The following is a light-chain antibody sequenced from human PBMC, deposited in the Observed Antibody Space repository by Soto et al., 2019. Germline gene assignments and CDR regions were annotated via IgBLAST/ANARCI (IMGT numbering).Light chain of an antibody. CDR1: QSLSGNY. Sequence: EIVLTQSPGTLSLSPGERATLSCRASQSLSGNYLAWYQQKPGQAPRLLIFGVSSRATGIPDRFSGSGSGTDFTRTINRLEPEDFAVYYCHHYGSAPYTFGRGTKLEIK. CDR3: HHYGSAPYT. CDR2: GVS. J-gene: IGKJ2*01. V-gene: IGKV3-20*01.